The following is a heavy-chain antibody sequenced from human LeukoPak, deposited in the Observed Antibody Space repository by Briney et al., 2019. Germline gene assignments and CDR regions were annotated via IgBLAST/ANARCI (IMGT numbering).Heavy chain of an antibody. J-gene: IGHJ4*02. Sequence: PGGSLRLSCAASGFTFSGYSMNWVRQAPGKGLEWVSYISSSSNKIYYADSLKGRFITSRDNAKNSLYLQMNSLRDEDTAVYYCARSDLRFLELLDYWGQGTLVTVSS. V-gene: IGHV3-48*02. CDR2: ISSSSNKI. CDR3: ARSDLRFLELLDY. CDR1: GFTFSGYS. D-gene: IGHD3-3*01.